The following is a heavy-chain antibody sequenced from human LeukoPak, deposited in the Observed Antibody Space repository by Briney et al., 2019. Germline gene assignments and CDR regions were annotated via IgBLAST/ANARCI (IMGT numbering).Heavy chain of an antibody. CDR2: IYSGGST. D-gene: IGHD3-22*01. CDR1: GFTVSSNY. V-gene: IGHV3-53*01. Sequence: GGSLRLSCAASGFTVSSNYMSWVRQASGKGLEWVSVIYSGGSTYYADSVKGRFTISRDNSKNTLYLQMNSLRAEDTAVYYCARVPYDSSGYYEHYFDYWGQGTLVTVSS. CDR3: ARVPYDSSGYYEHYFDY. J-gene: IGHJ4*02.